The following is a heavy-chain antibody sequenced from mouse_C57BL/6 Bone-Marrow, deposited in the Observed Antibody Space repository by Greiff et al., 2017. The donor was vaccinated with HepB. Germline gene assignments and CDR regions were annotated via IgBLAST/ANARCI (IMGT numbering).Heavy chain of an antibody. D-gene: IGHD2-12*01. CDR1: GYTFTSYT. Sequence: VQLQQSGAELARPGASVKMSCKASGYTFTSYTMHWVKQRPGQGLEWIGYINPSSGYTKYNQKFKDKATLTADKSSSTAYMQLSSLTSEDSAVYYCARSGYYSPYYYAMDYWGQGTSVTVSS. V-gene: IGHV1-4*01. CDR3: ARSGYYSPYYYAMDY. J-gene: IGHJ4*01. CDR2: INPSSGYT.